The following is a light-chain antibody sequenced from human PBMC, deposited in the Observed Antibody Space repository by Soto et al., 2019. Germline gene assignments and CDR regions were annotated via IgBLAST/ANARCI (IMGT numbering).Light chain of an antibody. CDR3: QKYNNWPRT. V-gene: IGKV3-15*01. Sequence: EIVMTQSPATLSVSPGERATLSCRASQSVSGNLAWYQQKPGQAPRLLIYGASTGATGIPARFSGSGSGTEFTLNISSLQSEDFAVYYCQKYNNWPRTFGQGTKVEIK. J-gene: IGKJ1*01. CDR2: GAS. CDR1: QSVSGN.